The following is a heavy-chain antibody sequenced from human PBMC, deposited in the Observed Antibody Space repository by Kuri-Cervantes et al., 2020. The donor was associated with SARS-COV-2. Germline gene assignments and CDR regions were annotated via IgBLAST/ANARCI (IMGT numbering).Heavy chain of an antibody. V-gene: IGHV4-59*12. J-gene: IGHJ6*03. D-gene: IGHD1-26*01. CDR3: ARGGGSYPYYYYYMDV. CDR1: GGSISSYY. Sequence: SETLSLTCTVSGGSISSYYWSWIRQPPGKGLEWIGYIYYSGSTYYNPSLKSRVTISVDTSKNQFSLKLSSVTAADTAVYYCARGGGSYPYYYYYMDVWGKGTTVTVSS. CDR2: IYYSGST.